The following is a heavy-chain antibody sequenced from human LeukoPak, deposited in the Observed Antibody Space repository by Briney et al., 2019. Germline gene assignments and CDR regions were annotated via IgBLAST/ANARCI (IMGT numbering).Heavy chain of an antibody. J-gene: IGHJ5*02. CDR2: IYAGGST. V-gene: IGHV3-53*01. Sequence: GGSLRLSCAASGFTFSSYGMHWVRQAPGKGLEWVSVIYAGGSTFYADSVKGRFTISRDNSKNTLYLQMNSLRAEDTAIYYCTRNWGSDNWFDPWGQGTLVTVSS. CDR3: TRNWGSDNWFDP. D-gene: IGHD7-27*01. CDR1: GFTFSSYG.